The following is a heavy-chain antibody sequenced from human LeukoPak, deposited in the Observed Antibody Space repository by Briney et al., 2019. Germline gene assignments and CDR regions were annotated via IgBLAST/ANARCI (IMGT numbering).Heavy chain of an antibody. J-gene: IGHJ4*02. CDR3: APATATFDN. D-gene: IGHD5-24*01. CDR2: ISPSNGAA. Sequence: ASVKVSCKASGYTFTAYYMHWVRQAPGQGLEWMGWISPSNGAANYAQKFQGRVTMARDTSITTAYMELTRLTSDDTAVYYCAPATATFDNWGQGTLVTVSS. CDR1: GYTFTAYY. V-gene: IGHV1-2*02.